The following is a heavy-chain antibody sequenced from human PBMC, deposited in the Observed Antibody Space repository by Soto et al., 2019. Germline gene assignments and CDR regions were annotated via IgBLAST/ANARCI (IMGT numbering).Heavy chain of an antibody. Sequence: EVQLLESGGNLIQPGGSLRLSCAASGFTFRSYAMSWVRQAPGKGLEWVSGISDSGGKTYYADSVKGRLTISRNNSKNTLYLQMSGLRVEDTAIYYCAKAVTIFGLGIDPWGQGTLVTVSS. D-gene: IGHD3-3*01. CDR1: GFTFRSYA. J-gene: IGHJ5*02. CDR2: ISDSGGKT. V-gene: IGHV3-23*01. CDR3: AKAVTIFGLGIDP.